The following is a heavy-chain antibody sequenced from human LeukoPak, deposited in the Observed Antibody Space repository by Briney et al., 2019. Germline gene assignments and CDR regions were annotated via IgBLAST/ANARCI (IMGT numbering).Heavy chain of an antibody. CDR3: ARGAWDCGGDCYGAGYFDY. J-gene: IGHJ4*02. CDR2: ISSSSSYI. D-gene: IGHD2-21*02. CDR1: GFTFSSYS. Sequence: GGSLRLSCAASGFTFSSYSMNWVRQAPGKGLEWVSSISSSSSYIYYAGSVKGRFTISRDDAKNSLYLQMNSLRAEDTAVYYCARGAWDCGGDCYGAGYFDYWGQGTLVTVSS. V-gene: IGHV3-21*01.